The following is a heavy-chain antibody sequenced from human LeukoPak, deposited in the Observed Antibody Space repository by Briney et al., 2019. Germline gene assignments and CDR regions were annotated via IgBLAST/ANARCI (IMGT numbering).Heavy chain of an antibody. D-gene: IGHD4-17*01. CDR1: GFTFSSYS. Sequence: GGSLRLSCAASGFTFSSYSMNWVRQAPGKGLEWVSYISSSSSTIYYADSVKGRFTISRDNSKNTLYLQMNSLRAEDTAVYYCAKDLASYGDYSHYFDYWGQGTLVTVSS. V-gene: IGHV3-48*01. CDR2: ISSSSSTI. J-gene: IGHJ4*02. CDR3: AKDLASYGDYSHYFDY.